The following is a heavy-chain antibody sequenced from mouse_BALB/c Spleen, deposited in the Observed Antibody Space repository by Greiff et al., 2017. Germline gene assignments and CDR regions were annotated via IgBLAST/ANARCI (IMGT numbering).Heavy chain of an antibody. J-gene: IGHJ3*01. D-gene: IGHD2-2*01. CDR3: ARTDGYDGPWFAY. Sequence: QVQLKESGAELAKPGASVKMSCKASGYTFTSYWMHWVKQRPGQGLEWIGYINPSTGYTEYNQKFKDKATLTADKSSSTAYMQLSSLTSEDSAVYYCARTDGYDGPWFAYWGQGTLVTVSA. CDR1: GYTFTSYW. V-gene: IGHV1-7*01. CDR2: INPSTGYT.